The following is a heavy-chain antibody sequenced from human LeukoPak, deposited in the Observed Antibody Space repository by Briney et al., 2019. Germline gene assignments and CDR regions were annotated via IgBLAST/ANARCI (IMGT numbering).Heavy chain of an antibody. J-gene: IGHJ4*02. CDR1: GGSISSSNW. D-gene: IGHD3-22*01. V-gene: IGHV4-4*02. CDR2: IYYSGST. CDR3: ARGNYYDSSGFDY. Sequence: TSETLSLTCAVSGGSISSSNWWSWVRQPPGKGLEWIGYIYYSGSTNYNPSLKSRVTISVDTSKNQFSLKLSSVTAADTAVYYCARGNYYDSSGFDYWGQGTLVTVSS.